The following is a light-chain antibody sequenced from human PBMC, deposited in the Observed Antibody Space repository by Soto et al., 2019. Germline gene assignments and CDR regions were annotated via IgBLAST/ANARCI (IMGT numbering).Light chain of an antibody. CDR1: QSVSSN. J-gene: IGKJ4*01. Sequence: EIVMTQSPATLSVSPGERATLSCRASQSVSSNLAWYQQKPGQAPRLLIYGASTRATCIPPRFSGSGSGTEFTLTISSLQSEDFAVYYCQQYNNWLFTFGGGTKVDIK. V-gene: IGKV3-15*01. CDR2: GAS. CDR3: QQYNNWLFT.